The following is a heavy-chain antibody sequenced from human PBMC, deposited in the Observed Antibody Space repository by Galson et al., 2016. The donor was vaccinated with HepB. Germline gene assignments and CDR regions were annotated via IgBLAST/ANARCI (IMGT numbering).Heavy chain of an antibody. D-gene: IGHD5-18*01. J-gene: IGHJ3*02. V-gene: IGHV1-2*02. CDR2: MNPNYGGT. CDR1: GYTFTGHY. CDR3: ARAPRRYKHGTARSDPLDI. Sequence: SVKVSCKASGYTFTGHYLHWVRQAPGQGLEWMGWMNPNYGGTYYAQKFQGRVTMTSDTSISTASMELSSLRSDDTAVYYCARAPRRYKHGTARSDPLDIWGQGTMVTVSS.